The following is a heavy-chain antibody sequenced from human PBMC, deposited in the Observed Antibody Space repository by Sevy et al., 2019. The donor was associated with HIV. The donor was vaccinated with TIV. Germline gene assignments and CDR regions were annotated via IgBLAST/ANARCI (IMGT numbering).Heavy chain of an antibody. CDR3: ARDPAGGVVVVAATANWYFDL. J-gene: IGHJ2*01. CDR2: ISSSGSTI. CDR1: GFTFSSYS. V-gene: IGHV3-48*02. D-gene: IGHD2-15*01. Sequence: GGSLRLSCAASGFTFSSYSMNWVRQVPGKGLEWVSYISSSGSTIYYADSVKGRFTISRDHAKNSLYLQMNSLRDEDTAVYYCARDPAGGVVVVAATANWYFDLWGRGTQVTVSS.